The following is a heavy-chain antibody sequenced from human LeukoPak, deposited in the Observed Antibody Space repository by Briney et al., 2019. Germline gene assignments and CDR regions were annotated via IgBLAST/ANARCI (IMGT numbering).Heavy chain of an antibody. D-gene: IGHD3-10*01. CDR1: GFTFSDYY. Sequence: GGALRLSCAASGFTFSDYYMSWVGQAPGKGVQGVSYISSSSTETNYADSVKGGFTISRDTSHNSLYLQMNSLRPEDTAVYYCPTGYGSVIFPFEYWGQGTLVTVSS. V-gene: IGHV3-11*06. CDR2: ISSSSTET. CDR3: PTGYGSVIFPFEY. J-gene: IGHJ4*02.